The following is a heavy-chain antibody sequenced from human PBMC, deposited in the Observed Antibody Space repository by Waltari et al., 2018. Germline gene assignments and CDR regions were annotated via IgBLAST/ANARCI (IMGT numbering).Heavy chain of an antibody. CDR3: ARRHGVGATYFDY. Sequence: QVQLQQWGAGLLKPSETLSLTCAVYGGSFRGYYWSWRRQPPGKVLEWIGEINHSGRTNYNPSLKSRVTISADTSKNQFSLKLSSVTAADTAVYYCARRHGVGATYFDYCGQGTLVTVSS. CDR1: GGSFRGYY. J-gene: IGHJ4*02. D-gene: IGHD1-26*01. V-gene: IGHV4-34*01. CDR2: INHSGRT.